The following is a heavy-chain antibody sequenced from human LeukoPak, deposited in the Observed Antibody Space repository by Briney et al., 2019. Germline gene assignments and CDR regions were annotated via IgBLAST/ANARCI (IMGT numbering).Heavy chain of an antibody. CDR1: GYTFTSYG. D-gene: IGHD5-18*01. CDR3: ARGPPIRGYRYGYDTGYYYSYSMDV. V-gene: IGHV1-18*01. J-gene: IGHJ6*03. Sequence: VASVKVSCKASGYTFTSYGISWVRQAPGQGLEWMGWISAYNGNANYAQKLQGRVTMTTDTSTSTAYMELRSLRSDDTAVYYCARGPPIRGYRYGYDTGYYYSYSMDVWGKGTTVTIS. CDR2: ISAYNGNA.